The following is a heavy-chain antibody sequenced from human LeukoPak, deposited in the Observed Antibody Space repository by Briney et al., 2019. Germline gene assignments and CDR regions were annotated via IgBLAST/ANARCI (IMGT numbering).Heavy chain of an antibody. CDR2: IYTGGST. J-gene: IGHJ4*02. CDR1: GGSISSGSYC. V-gene: IGHV4-61*02. D-gene: IGHD3-22*01. Sequence: PSETLSLTCTVSGGSISSGSYCWSWVRQPAGNGLEWIGRIYTGGSTNYNPSLKSRVHISGDTSKNQFSLKLSSVTAADTAVYYCARRAYYYDSSGYYFDYWGQGTLVTVSS. CDR3: ARRAYYYDSSGYYFDY.